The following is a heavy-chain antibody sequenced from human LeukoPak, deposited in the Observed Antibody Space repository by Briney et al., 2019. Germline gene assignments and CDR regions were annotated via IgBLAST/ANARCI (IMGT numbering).Heavy chain of an antibody. CDR3: ARDTWELRTFDY. J-gene: IGHJ4*02. D-gene: IGHD1-26*01. V-gene: IGHV1-2*02. CDR2: INPNSGGT. Sequence: ASVKVSCKASGYTFTGYYMHWVRQAPGQGLEWMGWINPNSGGTNYAQKFQGRVTMTRDTSISTAYMELSRLRSDGTAVYYCARDTWELRTFDYWGQGTLVTVSS. CDR1: GYTFTGYY.